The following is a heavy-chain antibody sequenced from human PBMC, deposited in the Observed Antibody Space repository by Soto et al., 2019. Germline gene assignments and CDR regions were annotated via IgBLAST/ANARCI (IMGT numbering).Heavy chain of an antibody. CDR3: AKGSDHFDY. CDR2: ISGSGGNT. Sequence: LRLSCASSGFTFSSDAMSWASQAPGTWSDWVPAISGSGGNTQYADAVKDRFTISRDNSKNTQYLQMTRLRAEDTGVYYCAKGSDHFDYCVHGTLVTVSS. J-gene: IGHJ4*01. V-gene: IGHV3-23*01. CDR1: GFTFSSDA.